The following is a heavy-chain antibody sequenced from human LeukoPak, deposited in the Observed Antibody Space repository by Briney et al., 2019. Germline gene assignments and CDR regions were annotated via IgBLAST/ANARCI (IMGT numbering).Heavy chain of an antibody. J-gene: IGHJ4*02. CDR2: ISAYNGDT. Sequence: GASVKVSCKASGYTFTSYGISWVRQAPGQGLEWMGWISAYNGDTNYAQKLQGRVTMTTDTSTSTAYMELRSLRSDDTAVYYCARVGAYCSGSYLYFDYWGQGTLVTVSS. CDR3: ARVGAYCSGSYLYFDY. CDR1: GYTFTSYG. D-gene: IGHD3-10*01. V-gene: IGHV1-18*01.